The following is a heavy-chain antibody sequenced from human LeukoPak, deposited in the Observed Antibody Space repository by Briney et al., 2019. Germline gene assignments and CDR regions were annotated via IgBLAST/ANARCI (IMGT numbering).Heavy chain of an antibody. CDR2: MNPNSGDT. J-gene: IGHJ4*02. V-gene: IGHV1-8*01. D-gene: IGHD1-1*01. CDR1: GNSFSTYD. CDR3: ATSLPDNNTLSN. Sequence: GASVKVSCKASGNSFSTYDFNWVRQAAGQGPEWMGWMNPNSGDTGYAQNFQGRLTLTRDTSVSTAFMELSSLTSEDAALYYCATSLPDNNTLSNWGQGTLITVSS.